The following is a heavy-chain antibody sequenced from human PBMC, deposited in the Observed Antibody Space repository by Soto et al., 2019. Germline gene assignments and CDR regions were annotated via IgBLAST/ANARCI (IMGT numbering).Heavy chain of an antibody. Sequence: ASVKVSCKASGYTFTSYGISWVRQAPGQGLEWMGWISAYNGNTNYAQKLQGRVTMTTDTSTSTAYMELRSLRSDDTAVYYCARVLRAGYLGCSSTSCQIYYYYYGMDVWGQGTTVTVSS. CDR3: ARVLRAGYLGCSSTSCQIYYYYYGMDV. CDR1: GYTFTSYG. CDR2: ISAYNGNT. J-gene: IGHJ6*02. D-gene: IGHD2-2*01. V-gene: IGHV1-18*01.